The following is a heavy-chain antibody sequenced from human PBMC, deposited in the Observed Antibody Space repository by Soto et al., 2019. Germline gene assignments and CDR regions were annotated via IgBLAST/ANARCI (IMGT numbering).Heavy chain of an antibody. D-gene: IGHD2-2*02. CDR1: GGSISSYY. J-gene: IGHJ4*02. CDR2: IYYSGST. CDR3: ARPRYCSSSSCHTFDY. V-gene: IGHV4-59*01. Sequence: SETLSLTCTVSGGSISSYYWTWIRQPPGKGLEWIGNIYYSGSTNYNPSLKSRVIISVDTSKNQFSLKLASVTAADTAVYYCARPRYCSSSSCHTFDYWGQGTLVTVSS.